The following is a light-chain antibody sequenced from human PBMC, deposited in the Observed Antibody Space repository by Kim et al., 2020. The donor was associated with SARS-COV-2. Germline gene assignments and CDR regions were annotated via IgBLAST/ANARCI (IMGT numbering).Light chain of an antibody. CDR1: QSVSSN. J-gene: IGKJ1*01. V-gene: IGKV3-15*01. Sequence: EIVMTQSPVTLSVSPGERATLSCRASQSVSSNLAWYQQKPGQAPRLLVYGASSRATGVPARFSGSASGTEFTLTISSLQSEDFAVYYCQQYNDYPQTFGQWTKVDI. CDR3: QQYNDYPQT. CDR2: GAS.